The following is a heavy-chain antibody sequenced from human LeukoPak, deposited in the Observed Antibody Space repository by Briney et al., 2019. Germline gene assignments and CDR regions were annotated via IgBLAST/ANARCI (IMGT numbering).Heavy chain of an antibody. CDR2: IHYSGST. V-gene: IGHV4-59*08. CDR1: GGSISGQY. CDR3: ATAELGISRSVGY. Sequence: SETLSLTCTVSGGSISGQYWSWIRQPPGKGLEWIGYIHYSGSTNFNPSLRSRITLSVDASKNEFSLKLSSVTAADTAVYYCATAELGISRSVGYWGQGTLVTVSS. D-gene: IGHD7-27*01. J-gene: IGHJ4*02.